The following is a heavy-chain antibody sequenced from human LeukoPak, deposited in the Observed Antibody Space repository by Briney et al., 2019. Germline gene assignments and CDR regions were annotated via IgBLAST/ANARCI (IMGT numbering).Heavy chain of an antibody. D-gene: IGHD6-19*01. CDR3: ARVAEQWLSKWWFDP. V-gene: IGHV4-39*01. CDR2: IYYSGST. CDR1: GGSISSYY. Sequence: SETLSLTCTVSGGSISSYYWGWIRQPPGKGLEWIGSIYYSGSTYYNPSLKSRVTISVDTSKNQFSLKLSSVTAADTAVYYCARVAEQWLSKWWFDPWGQGTLVTVSS. J-gene: IGHJ5*02.